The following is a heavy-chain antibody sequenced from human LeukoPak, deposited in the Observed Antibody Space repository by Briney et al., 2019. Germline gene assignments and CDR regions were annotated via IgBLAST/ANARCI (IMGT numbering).Heavy chain of an antibody. CDR3: ARVIGDFDWSPPYYYYYMDV. CDR2: MNPNSGNT. J-gene: IGHJ6*03. V-gene: IGHV1-8*03. Sequence: ASVKVSCKASGYTFTSYDINWVRQATGQGLEWMGWMNPNSGNTGYAQKFQGRVTITRNTSISTAYMELSSLRSEDTAVYYCARVIGDFDWSPPYYYYYMDVWGKGTTVTVSS. D-gene: IGHD3-9*01. CDR1: GYTFTSYD.